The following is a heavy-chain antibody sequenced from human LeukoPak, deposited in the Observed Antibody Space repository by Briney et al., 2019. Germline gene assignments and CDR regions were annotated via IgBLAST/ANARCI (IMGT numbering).Heavy chain of an antibody. CDR3: AKDMATVTMAYGMDV. V-gene: IGHV3-9*01. Sequence: GGSLRLSCAASGFTFDDYAMHWVRQAPGKGLEWVSGISWNSGSIGYADSVKGRFTISRDNAKNSLYLQMNSLRAEDTALYYCAKDMATVTMAYGMDVWGQGTTVTVSS. CDR2: ISWNSGSI. J-gene: IGHJ6*02. CDR1: GFTFDDYA. D-gene: IGHD4-17*01.